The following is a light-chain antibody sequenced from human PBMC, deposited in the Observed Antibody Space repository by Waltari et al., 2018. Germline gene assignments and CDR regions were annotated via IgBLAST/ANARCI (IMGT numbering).Light chain of an antibody. CDR1: ALPKKY. CDR3: TSTASIGNPQ. Sequence: SYELTQPPSVSVSPGQTARITCSGDALPKKYAYWYQQKSGQAPVLVIYEDNKRPSGIPEGFSGSSSGTMATLITGGAQVRDKAAYFCTSTASIGNPQFGEGTRLTVL. J-gene: IGLJ2*01. CDR2: EDN. V-gene: IGLV3-10*01.